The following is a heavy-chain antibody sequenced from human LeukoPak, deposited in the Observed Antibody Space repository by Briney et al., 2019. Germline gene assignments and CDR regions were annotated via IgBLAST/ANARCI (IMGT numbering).Heavy chain of an antibody. V-gene: IGHV4-39*01. CDR3: ARVGRGGMATPTFDS. J-gene: IGHJ4*02. CDR2: VYYSGSA. D-gene: IGHD5-24*01. Sequence: PSETLSLTCTVSGGSISSDSYYWGWIRQPPGKGLEFIGSVYYSGSAYYNPSFKSRVTISVDTSKNQFSLKLSSVTAADTAVYYCARVGRGGMATPTFDSWGQGNLVTVSS. CDR1: GGSISSDSYY.